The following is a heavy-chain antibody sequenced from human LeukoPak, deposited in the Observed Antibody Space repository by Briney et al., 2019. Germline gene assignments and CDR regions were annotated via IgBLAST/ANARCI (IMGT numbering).Heavy chain of an antibody. CDR2: ISAYNGNT. CDR3: ARDGQRRDGYNYVDY. D-gene: IGHD5-24*01. V-gene: IGHV1-18*01. Sequence: ASVKVSCKASGYSFTSFGISWVRQAPGQGLEWMGWISAYNGNTKYAQKFQGRVTMTTDTSTSTAYMELRSLRSDDTAVYYCARDGQRRDGYNYVDYWGQGTLVTVSS. J-gene: IGHJ4*02. CDR1: GYSFTSFG.